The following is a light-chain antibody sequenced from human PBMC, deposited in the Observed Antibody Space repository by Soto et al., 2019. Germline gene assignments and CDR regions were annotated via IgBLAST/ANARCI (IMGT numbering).Light chain of an antibody. CDR3: LQYTCYSWT. J-gene: IGKJ1*01. CDR1: QSINSW. Sequence: DIQMTQSPSTLSASVGDIVTITCRASQSINSWLAWYQQKPGKAPQILIYDASTLKSWVPSRFIASGSGTEFTLIISSLQPYDFAADYCLQYTCYSWTFGQGTKVEI. CDR2: DAS. V-gene: IGKV1-5*01.